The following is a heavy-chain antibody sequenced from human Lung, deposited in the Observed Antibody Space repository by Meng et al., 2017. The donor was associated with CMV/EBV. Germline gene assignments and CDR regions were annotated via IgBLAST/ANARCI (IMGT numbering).Heavy chain of an antibody. Sequence: QLRESGPGLVKPSGPLSLPCAVSGDSITNHNWWAWVRQPPGKGLEWIGEIPHRGSSAYNPSLKSRVSMSIDKSKNQFSLKLTSVTAADTAVYHCLRRSGGSVWGQGTLVTVSS. CDR1: GDSITNHNW. CDR2: IPHRGSS. J-gene: IGHJ1*01. D-gene: IGHD3-10*01. CDR3: LRRSGGSV. V-gene: IGHV4-4*02.